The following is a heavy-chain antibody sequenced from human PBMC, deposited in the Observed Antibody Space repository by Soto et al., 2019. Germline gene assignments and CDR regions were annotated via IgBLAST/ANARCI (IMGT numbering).Heavy chain of an antibody. J-gene: IGHJ4*02. Sequence: QVQLVESGGGVVQPGRSLRLSCAASGFTFSSYGMHWVRQAPGKGLECVAVIWYDGSNKYYAASVKGRFTISRANSNNTLFLQMNSLKAEYPAVYYCASESMAGATTGFDYWGQATLVTVSS. CDR2: IWYDGSNK. CDR3: ASESMAGATTGFDY. V-gene: IGHV3-33*01. D-gene: IGHD1-26*01. CDR1: GFTFSSYG.